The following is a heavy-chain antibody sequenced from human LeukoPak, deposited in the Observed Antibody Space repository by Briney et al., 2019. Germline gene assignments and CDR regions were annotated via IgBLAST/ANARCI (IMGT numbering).Heavy chain of an antibody. CDR3: ATRDTAVPKPYYYYMDV. CDR2: IIPVFGPA. D-gene: IGHD5-18*01. Sequence: SVKVSCKASGYTFTSYYMHWVRQAPGQGLEWMGGIIPVFGPANYAQKFQGRVTITADESTSTAYMELSSLRSEDTAVYYCATRDTAVPKPYYYYMDVWGKGTTVTISS. J-gene: IGHJ6*03. V-gene: IGHV1-69*13. CDR1: GYTFTSYY.